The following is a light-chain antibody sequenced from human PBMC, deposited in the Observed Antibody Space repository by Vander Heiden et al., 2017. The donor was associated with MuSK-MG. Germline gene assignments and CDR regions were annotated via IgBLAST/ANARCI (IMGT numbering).Light chain of an antibody. CDR1: SSNIGSNY. CDR3: AAWDDSLSGPWV. CDR2: SNN. Sequence: TISCSGGSSNIGSNYVYWYQQLPGAAPKLLIYSNNQRPPGVPDRFSGSKSGTSASLAISGLRSEDEADYYCAAWDDSLSGPWVFGGGTKLTGL. J-gene: IGLJ3*02. V-gene: IGLV1-47*02.